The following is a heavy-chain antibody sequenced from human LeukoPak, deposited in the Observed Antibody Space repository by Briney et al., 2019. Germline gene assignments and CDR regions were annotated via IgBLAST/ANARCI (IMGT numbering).Heavy chain of an antibody. CDR1: GFTFGSYV. V-gene: IGHV3-64*01. D-gene: IGHD3-9*01. CDR3: ARAPGYDILTGYYPHYNYYAMDV. J-gene: IGHJ6*02. CDR2: ISSNGGST. Sequence: GGSLRLSCAASGFTFGSYVMHWVRQAPGKGLECVSAISSNGGSTYYASSMRDRFTISRDNSKNTLYLQMGSLRAEDMAVYYCARAPGYDILTGYYPHYNYYAMDVWGQGTTVTVSS.